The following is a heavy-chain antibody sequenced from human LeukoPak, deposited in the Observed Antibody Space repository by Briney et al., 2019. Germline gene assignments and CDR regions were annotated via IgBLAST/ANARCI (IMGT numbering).Heavy chain of an antibody. CDR3: ARDLGGPYRGNKCFQH. J-gene: IGHJ1*01. CDR1: GFTFDDYA. Sequence: PGGSLRLSCAASGFTFDDYAMHWVRQAPGKGLEWVSGISWNSGSIGYADSVKGRFTISRDNAKNSLYLQMSSLRAEDTAVYYCARDLGGPYRGNKCFQHWGQGTLVTVSS. D-gene: IGHD1-26*01. CDR2: ISWNSGSI. V-gene: IGHV3-9*01.